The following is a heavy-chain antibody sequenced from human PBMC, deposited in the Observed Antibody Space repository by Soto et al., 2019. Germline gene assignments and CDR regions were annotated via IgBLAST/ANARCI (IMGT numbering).Heavy chain of an antibody. D-gene: IGHD2-21*02. CDR2: ISYDGSNK. V-gene: IGHV3-30*18. J-gene: IGHJ5*02. Sequence: GGSLRLSCAASGFTFSSYSMHWVRQAPGKGLEWVAVISYDGSNKYYADSVKGRFTISRDNSKNTLYLQMNSLRAEDTAVYYCAKDGGVTTNWFDPWGQGTLVTVSS. CDR1: GFTFSSYS. CDR3: AKDGGVTTNWFDP.